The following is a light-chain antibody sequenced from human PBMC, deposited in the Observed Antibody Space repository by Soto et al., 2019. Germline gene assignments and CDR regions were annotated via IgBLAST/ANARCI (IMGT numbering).Light chain of an antibody. V-gene: IGKV1-5*03. CDR3: QHYNSFSRT. CDR2: KAA. J-gene: IGKJ1*01. Sequence: DIQMTQSPSTLSASVGDRVAITCRASDNIVHWVAWYQQKPGKAPKLLIYKAANLADEVPSRFAGCGSGTDFTLTITRLQPDDFATYYCQHYNSFSRTFGQGTKVDIK. CDR1: DNIVHW.